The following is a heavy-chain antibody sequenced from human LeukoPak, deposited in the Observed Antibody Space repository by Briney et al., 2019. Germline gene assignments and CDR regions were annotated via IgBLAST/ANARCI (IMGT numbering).Heavy chain of an antibody. J-gene: IGHJ6*03. CDR3: AREKAAAGPYYYYYMDV. Sequence: HPGGSLRLSCAASGFTFSSYSMNWVRQAPGKGLVWVSRINSDGSSTSYADSVKGRFTISRDNAKNTLYLQMNSLRAEDTAVYYCAREKAAAGPYYYYYMDVWGKGTTVTISS. CDR1: GFTFSSYS. V-gene: IGHV3-74*01. D-gene: IGHD6-13*01. CDR2: INSDGSST.